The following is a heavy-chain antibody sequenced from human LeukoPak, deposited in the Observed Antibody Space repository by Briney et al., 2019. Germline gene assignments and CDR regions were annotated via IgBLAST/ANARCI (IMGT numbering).Heavy chain of an antibody. D-gene: IGHD6-13*01. CDR3: ARQPHEQQLPKGGWFDP. Sequence: ASVKVSCKASGYTFTSYGISWVRQAPGQGLEWMGWISAYNGNTNYAQKLQGRVTMTTDTSTSTAYMELRSLRSDDTAVYYCARQPHEQQLPKGGWFDPWGQGTLVTVSS. CDR1: GYTFTSYG. J-gene: IGHJ5*02. CDR2: ISAYNGNT. V-gene: IGHV1-18*01.